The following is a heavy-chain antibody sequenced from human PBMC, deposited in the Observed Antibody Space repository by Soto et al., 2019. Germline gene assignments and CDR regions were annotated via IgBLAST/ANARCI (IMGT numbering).Heavy chain of an antibody. CDR3: ARVDRGAVARPTRLDP. D-gene: IGHD2-21*01. CDR2: TTGGAGLT. J-gene: IGHJ5*02. CDR1: GFTLTAYA. V-gene: IGHV3-23*01. Sequence: EVQLLESGGGLVQPGGSLRLSCTASGFTLTAYAINWVRRAPGKGLEWVSATTGGAGLTYYADSVKGRFSGSSDTPGNCPYLHLSSLRPEDTAIYYCARVDRGAVARPTRLDPWGQGTLVTVSS.